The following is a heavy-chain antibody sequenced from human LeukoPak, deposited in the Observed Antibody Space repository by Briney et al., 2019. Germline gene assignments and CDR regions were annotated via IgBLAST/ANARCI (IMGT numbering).Heavy chain of an antibody. CDR1: GGSISSYY. V-gene: IGHV4-4*07. D-gene: IGHD6-13*01. Sequence: SETLSLTCTVSGGSISSYYWSWIRQPAGKGLEWIGRIYTSGSTNYNPSLKSRVTMSVDTSKNQFSLKLSSVTAADTAVYYCAREEVQQLETKAYYFDYWGQGTLVNGSS. CDR3: AREEVQQLETKAYYFDY. CDR2: IYTSGST. J-gene: IGHJ4*02.